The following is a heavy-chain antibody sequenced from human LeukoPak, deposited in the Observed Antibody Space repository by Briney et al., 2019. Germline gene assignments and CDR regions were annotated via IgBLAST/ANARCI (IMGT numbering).Heavy chain of an antibody. D-gene: IGHD1-20*01. CDR3: PRGWGFRITGTRRYFDY. CDR2: INHSGST. J-gene: IGHJ4*02. V-gene: IGHV4-34*01. Sequence: SETLSLTCAVYGGSFSGYYWSWIRQPPGKGLEWIGEINHSGSTNYNPSLKSRVTISVDTSKNQFSLKLSSVTAADTAVYYCPRGWGFRITGTRRYFDYWGQGTLVTVSS. CDR1: GGSFSGYY.